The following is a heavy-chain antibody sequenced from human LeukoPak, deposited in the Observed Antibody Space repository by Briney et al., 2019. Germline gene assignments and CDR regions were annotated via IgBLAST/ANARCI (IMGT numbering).Heavy chain of an antibody. V-gene: IGHV4-31*03. CDR3: ARDRSGYGVFDF. Sequence: SQTLSLTCTVSAGSISSGGYYWNWIRQHPGKGLEWIGYIHYSGSTYHNPSLKSRVRISAETSKNHFSLKLNSVNAAATAVYSCARDRSGYGVFDFWGQGTLVTASS. CDR2: IHYSGST. J-gene: IGHJ4*02. CDR1: AGSISSGGYY. D-gene: IGHD5-12*01.